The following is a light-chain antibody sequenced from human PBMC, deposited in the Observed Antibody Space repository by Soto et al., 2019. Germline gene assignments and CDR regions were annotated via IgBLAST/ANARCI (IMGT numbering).Light chain of an antibody. Sequence: DIVMTQSPDSLAVSLGERATINCKSSQSVLYSSNNKNYLAWYQQKAGQPPKLLIYWASTRESGVPDRFSGSGSGADFTLTISSLQDEDVELYYCQQYYSTPLTLRGGTKVDTK. CDR1: QSVLYSSNNKNY. CDR2: WAS. V-gene: IGKV4-1*01. CDR3: QQYYSTPLT. J-gene: IGKJ4*01.